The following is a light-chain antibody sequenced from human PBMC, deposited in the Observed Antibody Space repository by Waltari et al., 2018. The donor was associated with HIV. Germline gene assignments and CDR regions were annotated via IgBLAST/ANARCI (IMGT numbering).Light chain of an antibody. CDR2: DVS. Sequence: QSALTQPASVSGSPGQSLTISCTGTSSDVGGYNYVSWYQPHPGKAPKLMIYDVSNRPYWVSNRFSGSKSGNTASLTISGLQAEDEADYYCSSYTSSSTLYVFGTGTKVTVL. CDR3: SSYTSSSTLYV. V-gene: IGLV2-14*01. J-gene: IGLJ1*01. CDR1: SSDVGGYNY.